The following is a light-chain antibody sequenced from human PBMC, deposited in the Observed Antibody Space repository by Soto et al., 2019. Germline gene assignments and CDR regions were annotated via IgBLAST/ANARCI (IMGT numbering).Light chain of an antibody. CDR3: QQDNNWPPALT. CDR2: GAS. Sequence: DIVLTQSPGTLSLSPGERATLSCRASQSVSSKYLAWYQQKPGQAPRVLIYGASIRATGIPERFSGGGSGTDFTLTITRLEPEDFAVYYCQQDNNWPPALTFGGGTKVEIK. CDR1: QSVSSKY. J-gene: IGKJ4*01. V-gene: IGKV3-20*01.